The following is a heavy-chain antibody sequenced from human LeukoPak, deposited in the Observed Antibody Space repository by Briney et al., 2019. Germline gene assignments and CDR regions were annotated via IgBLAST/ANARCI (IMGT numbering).Heavy chain of an antibody. CDR2: IYYSWST. J-gene: IGHJ6*02. Sequence: SETLSLTCTVSGGSISSYYWSWIRQPPGKGLEGIGYIYYSWSTNYNPSLKSRVTISVDTSKTQFSLKLSSVTPADTAVYYCARHIIAARRYYYYGMDVWGQGTTVTVSS. CDR1: GGSISSYY. D-gene: IGHD6-6*01. V-gene: IGHV4-59*08. CDR3: ARHIIAARRYYYYGMDV.